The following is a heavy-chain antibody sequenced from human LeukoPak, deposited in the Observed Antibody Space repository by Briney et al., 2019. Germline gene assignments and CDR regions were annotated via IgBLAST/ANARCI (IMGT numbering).Heavy chain of an antibody. CDR1: GFTVSSNY. J-gene: IGHJ4*02. V-gene: IGHV3-53*01. D-gene: IGHD1-26*01. Sequence: GGSLRLSCAASGFTVSSNYMSWVRQAPGKGLEWVSVIYSGGSTYYADSVKGRFTISRDNSKNTLYLQMNSLRAEDTAVYYCARTADSGSCFDYWGQGTLVTVSS. CDR2: IYSGGST. CDR3: ARTADSGSCFDY.